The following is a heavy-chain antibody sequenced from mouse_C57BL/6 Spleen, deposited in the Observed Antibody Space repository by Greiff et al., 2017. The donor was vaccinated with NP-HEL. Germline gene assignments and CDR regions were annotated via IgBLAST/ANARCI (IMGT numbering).Heavy chain of an antibody. V-gene: IGHV1-22*01. CDR2: INPNNGGT. CDR3: AIYYGGGGGFDY. D-gene: IGHD1-1*02. CDR1: GYTFTDYN. J-gene: IGHJ2*01. Sequence: VQLQQSGPELVKPGASVKMSCKASGYTFTDYNMHWVKQSHGKSLEWIGYINPNNGGTSYNQKFKGKATLTVNKSSSTAYMELRSLTSEDSAVYYCAIYYGGGGGFDYWGQGTTLTVSS.